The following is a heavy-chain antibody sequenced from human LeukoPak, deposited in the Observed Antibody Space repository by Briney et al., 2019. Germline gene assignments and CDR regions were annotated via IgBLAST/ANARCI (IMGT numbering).Heavy chain of an antibody. CDR2: INPNSGGT. D-gene: IGHD6-13*01. V-gene: IGHV1-2*02. Sequence: ASVKVSCKPSGYTFTGYYMHWVRPAPGQGLEWMGWINPNSGGTNYAQKFQGRVTMTRDTSISTAYMELSRLRSDDTAVYYCARRRIAAAGTVLDYWGQGTLVTVSS. CDR1: GYTFTGYY. J-gene: IGHJ4*02. CDR3: ARRRIAAAGTVLDY.